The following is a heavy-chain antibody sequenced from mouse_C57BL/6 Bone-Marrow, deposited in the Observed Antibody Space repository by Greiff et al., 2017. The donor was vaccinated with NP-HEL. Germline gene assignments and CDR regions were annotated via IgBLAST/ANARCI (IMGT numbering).Heavy chain of an antibody. CDR1: GYTFTDYY. D-gene: IGHD1-2*01. CDR2: INPNNGGT. CDR3: ARKRPITTAFDY. V-gene: IGHV1-26*01. J-gene: IGHJ2*01. Sequence: VQLQQSGPELVKPGASVKISCKASGYTFTDYYMNWVKQSHGKSLEWIGDINPNNGGTSYNQKFKGKATLTVDKSSSTAYMELRSLTSEDSAVYYCARKRPITTAFDYWGQGTTLTVSS.